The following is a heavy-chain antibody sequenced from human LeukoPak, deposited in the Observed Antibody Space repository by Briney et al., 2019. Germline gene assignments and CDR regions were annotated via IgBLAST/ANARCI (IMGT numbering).Heavy chain of an antibody. D-gene: IGHD4-17*01. CDR1: GGSLSGYY. J-gene: IGHJ4*02. V-gene: IGHV4-34*01. CDR2: INHSGAT. CDR3: ARGIYGVYYFDY. Sequence: KASETLSLTCAVYGGSLSGYYWSWIRQPPGKGLEWIGEINHSGATNYNPSLKSRVTIAVDTSKNQFSLRLSSVTAADTAMYYCARGIYGVYYFDYWGQGALDTVSS.